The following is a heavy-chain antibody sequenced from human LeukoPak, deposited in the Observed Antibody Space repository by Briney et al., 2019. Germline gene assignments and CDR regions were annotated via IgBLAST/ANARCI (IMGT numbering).Heavy chain of an antibody. CDR1: RFTFSSYS. CDR2: ISSSSSYI. Sequence: GGSLRLSCAASRFTFSSYSMNWVRQAPGKGLEWVSSISSSSSYIYYADSVKGRFTISRDNAKNSLYLQMNSLRAEDTAVYYCARPFNSYYYDSSGYYPYFDYWGQGTLVTVSS. D-gene: IGHD3-22*01. CDR3: ARPFNSYYYDSSGYYPYFDY. V-gene: IGHV3-21*01. J-gene: IGHJ4*02.